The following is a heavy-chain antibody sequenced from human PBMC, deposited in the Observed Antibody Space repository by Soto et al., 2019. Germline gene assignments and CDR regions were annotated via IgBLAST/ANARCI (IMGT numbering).Heavy chain of an antibody. CDR1: GFTFSSYE. Sequence: GSLRLSCAASGFTFSSYEMNWVRQAPGKGLEWVSYISSSGSTIYYADSVKGRFTISRDNAKNSLYLQMNSLRAEDTAVYYCARDGVWILYSSQGGGAFDIWGQGTMVTVSS. J-gene: IGHJ3*02. CDR3: ARDGVWILYSSQGGGAFDI. D-gene: IGHD6-13*01. V-gene: IGHV3-48*03. CDR2: ISSSGSTI.